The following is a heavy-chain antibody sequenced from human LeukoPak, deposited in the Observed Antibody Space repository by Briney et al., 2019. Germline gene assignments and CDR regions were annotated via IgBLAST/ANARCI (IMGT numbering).Heavy chain of an antibody. V-gene: IGHV1-2*02. J-gene: IGHJ5*02. CDR2: INPKSGAI. CDR1: GYTFTDYF. Sequence: GASVKVSCKASGYTFTDYFVHWVRQAPGQGLEWMGWINPKSGAINYAQRFQGRVTMTRDTSITTAYMELSRLGSDDPAVYYCARAYEYSWFDPWGQGTLVTVSS. CDR3: ARAYEYSWFDP. D-gene: IGHD2/OR15-2a*01.